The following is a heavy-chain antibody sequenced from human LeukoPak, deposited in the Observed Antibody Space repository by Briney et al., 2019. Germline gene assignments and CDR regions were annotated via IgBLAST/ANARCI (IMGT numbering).Heavy chain of an antibody. J-gene: IGHJ3*02. V-gene: IGHV4-4*07. D-gene: IGHD2-2*01. CDR3: ARATKDIVVVPAAANDAFDI. CDR2: IYTSGST. CDR1: GGSISSYY. Sequence: SETLSLTCTVSGGSISSYYWSWIWQPAGKGLEWIGRIYTSGSTNYNPSLKSRVTMSVDTSKNQFSLKLSSVTAADTAVYYCARATKDIVVVPAAANDAFDIWGQGTMVTVSS.